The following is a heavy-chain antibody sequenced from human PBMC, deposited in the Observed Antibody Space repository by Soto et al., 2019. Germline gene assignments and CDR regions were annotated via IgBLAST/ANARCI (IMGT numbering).Heavy chain of an antibody. D-gene: IGHD6-19*01. CDR3: AKVGQYSSGWYEGA. CDR1: GFTFSSYG. V-gene: IGHV3-30*18. Sequence: QVQLVESGGGVVQPGRSLRLSCAASGFTFSSYGMHWVRQAPGKGLEWVAVISYDGSNKYYADSVKGRFTISRDNSKNTLYLQMNSLRAEDTAVYYCAKVGQYSSGWYEGAWGQGTLVTVSS. J-gene: IGHJ5*02. CDR2: ISYDGSNK.